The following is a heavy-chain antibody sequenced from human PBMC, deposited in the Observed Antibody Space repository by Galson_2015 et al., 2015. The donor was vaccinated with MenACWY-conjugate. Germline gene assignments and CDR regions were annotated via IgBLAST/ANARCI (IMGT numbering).Heavy chain of an antibody. CDR2: ASGSGGVT. J-gene: IGHJ4*02. D-gene: IGHD3-22*01. V-gene: IGHV3-23*01. Sequence: SLRLSCAASGFIFNKFAMTWIRQAPGKKGLEWVSAASGSGGVTYHADSVKGRFTISRDNSKNTLYLQMNSLKVEVTAIYYCAKGPLYDSSGSDSDYFDYWGQGTLVTVSS. CDR3: AKGPLYDSSGSDSDYFDY. CDR1: GFIFNKFA.